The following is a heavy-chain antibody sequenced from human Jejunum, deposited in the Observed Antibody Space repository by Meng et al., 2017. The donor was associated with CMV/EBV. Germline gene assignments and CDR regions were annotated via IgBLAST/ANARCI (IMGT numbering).Heavy chain of an antibody. Sequence: YTFADYGSNWVRRTPGQGLEWLGWIGAHNGNTEYAQKFQGRVTMTTDTSTSTAYMELRSLTSDDTAVYYCARDPHEFWSSYFFDPWGQGTLVTVSS. D-gene: IGHD3-3*01. CDR2: IGAHNGNT. J-gene: IGHJ5*02. CDR1: YTFADYG. V-gene: IGHV1-18*01. CDR3: ARDPHEFWSSYFFDP.